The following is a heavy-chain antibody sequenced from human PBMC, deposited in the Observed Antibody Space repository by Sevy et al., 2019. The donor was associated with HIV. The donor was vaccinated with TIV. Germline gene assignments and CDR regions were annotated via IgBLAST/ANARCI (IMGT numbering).Heavy chain of an antibody. CDR2: ITPVLGTT. CDR3: ARWSISIDY. V-gene: IGHV1-69*13. Sequence: ASVKVSCKASGGTFSSYIVSWVRQAPGQGLEWMGGITPVLGTTNYAHKFQGRVTITADESTSTVYMEMSRLKSEDTAVYYCARWSISIDYWRQGTLVTVSS. CDR1: GGTFSSYI. J-gene: IGHJ4*02.